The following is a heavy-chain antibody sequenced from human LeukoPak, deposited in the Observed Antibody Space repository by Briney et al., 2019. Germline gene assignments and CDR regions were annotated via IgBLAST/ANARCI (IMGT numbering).Heavy chain of an antibody. Sequence: SETLSLTCTVSGGSISSCYWSWIRQPAGKGLEWIGRIYTSGSTNYNPSLKSRVTMSVDTSKNQFSLKLSSVTAADTAVYYCARVGDGPYSGSYYRAFDIWGQGTMVTVSS. CDR1: GGSISSCY. V-gene: IGHV4-4*07. D-gene: IGHD1-26*01. J-gene: IGHJ3*02. CDR3: ARVGDGPYSGSYYRAFDI. CDR2: IYTSGST.